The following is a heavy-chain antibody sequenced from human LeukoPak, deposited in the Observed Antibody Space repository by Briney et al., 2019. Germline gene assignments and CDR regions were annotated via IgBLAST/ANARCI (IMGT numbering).Heavy chain of an antibody. CDR2: IYSGGST. J-gene: IGHJ4*02. CDR3: ARAGRCSSTSCYSFGY. Sequence: GGSLRLSCAASGFTVSSNYMSWVRQAPGKGLEWVSVIYSGGSTYYADSVKGRFTISRDNSKNTLYLQMNSLRAEDTAVYYCARAGRCSSTSCYSFGYWGQGTLVTVSS. V-gene: IGHV3-66*02. D-gene: IGHD2-2*01. CDR1: GFTVSSNY.